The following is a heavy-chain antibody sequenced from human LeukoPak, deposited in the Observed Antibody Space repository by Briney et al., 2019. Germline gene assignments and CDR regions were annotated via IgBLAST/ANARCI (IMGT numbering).Heavy chain of an antibody. CDR1: GGSISSYY. V-gene: IGHV4-4*09. Sequence: SETLSLTCTVSGGSISSYYWSWIRQPPGKGLEWIGYIYTSGSTNYNPSLKSRVTISVDTSKNQFSLKLSSVTAADTAVYYCARGNRRGIVVVPAARTGNWFDPWGQGTLVTVSS. CDR3: ARGNRRGIVVVPAARTGNWFDP. D-gene: IGHD2-2*01. J-gene: IGHJ5*02. CDR2: IYTSGST.